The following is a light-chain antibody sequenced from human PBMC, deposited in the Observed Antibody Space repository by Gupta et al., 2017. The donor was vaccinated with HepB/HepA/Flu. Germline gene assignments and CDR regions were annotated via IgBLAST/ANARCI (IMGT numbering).Light chain of an antibody. CDR3: FSVAGNDIYV. J-gene: IGLJ1*01. V-gene: IGLV2-11*01. CDR2: DVS. CDR1: NSDVGDYNY. Sequence: SALTQPRSVSGSPGQSVTVSCTGTNSDVGDYNYVSWYQQHPGTAPKLIIYDVSKRPSVVPDRFSGSKSGNTASLTISGLQAEDETDYYCFSVAGNDIYVFGTGTKVTVL.